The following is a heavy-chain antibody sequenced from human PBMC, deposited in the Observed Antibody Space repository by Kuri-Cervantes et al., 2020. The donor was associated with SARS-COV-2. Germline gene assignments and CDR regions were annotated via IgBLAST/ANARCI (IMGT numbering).Heavy chain of an antibody. Sequence: KVSCKGSGYSFTSYWISWVRQMPGKGLEWMGRIGPSDSYTNYSPSFQGHVTISADKSISTAYLQWSSLKASDTAMYYCARLIAVAGTPDYWGQGTLVTVSS. V-gene: IGHV5-10-1*01. CDR1: GYSFTSYW. D-gene: IGHD6-19*01. CDR3: ARLIAVAGTPDY. CDR2: IGPSDSYT. J-gene: IGHJ4*02.